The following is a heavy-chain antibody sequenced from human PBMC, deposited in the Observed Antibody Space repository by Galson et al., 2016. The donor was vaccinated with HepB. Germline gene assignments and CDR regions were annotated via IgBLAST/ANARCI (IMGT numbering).Heavy chain of an antibody. J-gene: IGHJ6*02. Sequence: SETLSLTCTVSGGSFSNTNYYWGWIRQPPGKGLEWIASISYTGSTYYSPSPKIRLTISVDNSESTVYLQMNSLRHEDTALYYCGKVIPNYNFYYGVDVWGQGTTVIVSS. CDR3: GKVIPNYNFYYGVDV. CDR1: GGSFSNTNYY. V-gene: IGHV4-39*01. CDR2: ISYTGST. D-gene: IGHD2-21*01.